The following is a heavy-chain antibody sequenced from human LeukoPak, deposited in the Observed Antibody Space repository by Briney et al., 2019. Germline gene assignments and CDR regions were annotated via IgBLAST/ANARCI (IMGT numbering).Heavy chain of an antibody. V-gene: IGHV3-23*01. D-gene: IGHD6-13*01. Sequence: PGGSLRLSCTASGFTFSSYAMSWVRQAPGKGLEWVSAISGSGGSTYYADSVKGRFTISRDSSKNTLYLQMNSLRAEDTAVYYCATTIAAAGTSQYFDYWGQGTLVTVSS. CDR3: ATTIAAAGTSQYFDY. CDR1: GFTFSSYA. J-gene: IGHJ4*02. CDR2: ISGSGGST.